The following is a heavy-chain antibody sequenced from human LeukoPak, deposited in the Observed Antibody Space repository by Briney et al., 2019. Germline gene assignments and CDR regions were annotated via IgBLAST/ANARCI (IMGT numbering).Heavy chain of an antibody. CDR1: GYTFTSYY. CDR3: ARVGLDCSGGSCYSRPSFDY. D-gene: IGHD2-15*01. CDR2: INPSGGST. J-gene: IGHJ4*02. Sequence: ASVKVSCTASGYTFTSYYMHWVRQAPGQGLEWRGMINPSGGSTVYAQKFQGRVTMTRDTSTSTVYMELSSLRSENTAVYYCARVGLDCSGGSCYSRPSFDYWGQGTLATVSS. V-gene: IGHV1-46*01.